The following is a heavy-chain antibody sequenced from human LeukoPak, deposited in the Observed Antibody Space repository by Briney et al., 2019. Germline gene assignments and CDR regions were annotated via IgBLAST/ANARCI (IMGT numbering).Heavy chain of an antibody. J-gene: IGHJ4*02. Sequence: GGSLRLSCAASGFTFSSYGMHWVRQAPGKGLEWVAIIWFDGSNKYYADSVKGRFTISRDNSNNTLYVQMNSLRAEDTAVYYCAKVRSGSANWALRIFDNWGQGTLVTVSS. CDR1: GFTFSSYG. D-gene: IGHD1-1*01. CDR2: IWFDGSNK. CDR3: AKVRSGSANWALRIFDN. V-gene: IGHV3-33*06.